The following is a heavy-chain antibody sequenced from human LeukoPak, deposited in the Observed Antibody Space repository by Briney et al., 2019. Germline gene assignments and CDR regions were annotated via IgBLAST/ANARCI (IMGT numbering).Heavy chain of an antibody. CDR3: ARAPSEIGGYYPEYFRH. Sequence: TGGSLRLSCAASGFTFSSYTMSWARQAPGKGLEWVSAISGGGVNTYYADSVKGRFTISRDNAKKTVSLQMNSLRPEDTGVYYCARAPSEIGGYYPEYFRHWGQGTLVTVSS. V-gene: IGHV3-23*01. CDR2: ISGGGVNT. D-gene: IGHD3-22*01. J-gene: IGHJ1*01. CDR1: GFTFSSYT.